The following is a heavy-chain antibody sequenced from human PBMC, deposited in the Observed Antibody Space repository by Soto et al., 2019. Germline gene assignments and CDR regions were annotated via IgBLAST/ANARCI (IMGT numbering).Heavy chain of an antibody. V-gene: IGHV4-39*02. CDR3: ARDIRPHYCGSGSRYGMDV. CDR2: INYSGST. Sequence: PSETLSITCTVSGGSISSRSYYWAWIRQPPGKGLEWIGSINYSGSTYYNPSLKSRVTISVDTSKNQFSLKLSSVTAADTAVYYCARDIRPHYCGSGSRYGMDVWGQGTTVTVSS. D-gene: IGHD3-10*01. CDR1: GGSISSRSYY. J-gene: IGHJ6*02.